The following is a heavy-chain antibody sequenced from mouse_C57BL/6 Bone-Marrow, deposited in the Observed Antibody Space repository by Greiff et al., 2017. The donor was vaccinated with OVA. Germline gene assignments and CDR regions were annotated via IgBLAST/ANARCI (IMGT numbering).Heavy chain of an antibody. Sequence: EVQGVESGGGLVQPGGSLKLSCAASGFTFSDYGMAWVRQAPRKGPEWVAFISNLAYSIYYADTVTGRFTISRENAKNTLYLEMSSLRSEDTAMYYCARREFTTVVDYWYFDVWGTGTTVTVSS. CDR1: GFTFSDYG. J-gene: IGHJ1*03. D-gene: IGHD1-1*01. CDR3: ARREFTTVVDYWYFDV. CDR2: ISNLAYSI. V-gene: IGHV5-15*01.